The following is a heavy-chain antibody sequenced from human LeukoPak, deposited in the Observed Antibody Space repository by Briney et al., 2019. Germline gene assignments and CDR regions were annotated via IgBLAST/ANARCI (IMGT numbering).Heavy chain of an antibody. D-gene: IGHD2/OR15-2a*01. CDR2: IFSSSTYI. Sequence: GGSWSSSWPASGFTFNTYSMTWVRQAPGKGLKWVSFIFSSSTYIYYTDSVKGRFTISRDNAKNSLYLQMNSLRAEDTAVYYCARDFYDGFALDYWGQGTLVTVSS. V-gene: IGHV3-21*01. CDR1: GFTFNTYS. J-gene: IGHJ4*02. CDR3: ARDFYDGFALDY.